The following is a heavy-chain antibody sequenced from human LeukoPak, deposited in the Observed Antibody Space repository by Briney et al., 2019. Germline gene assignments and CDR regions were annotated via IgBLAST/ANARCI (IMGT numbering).Heavy chain of an antibody. CDR3: AKGGAYSSSSYYYYYMDV. CDR2: ISWDGGST. CDR1: GFTFYDYA. V-gene: IGHV3-43D*03. J-gene: IGHJ6*03. Sequence: GGSLRLSCAASGFTFYDYAMHWVRHAPGKGLEWVSLISWDGGSTYYADSVKGRFTISRDNSKNSLYLQMNSLRAEDTALYYCAKGGAYSSSSYYYYYMDVWGKGTTVTVSS. D-gene: IGHD6-6*01.